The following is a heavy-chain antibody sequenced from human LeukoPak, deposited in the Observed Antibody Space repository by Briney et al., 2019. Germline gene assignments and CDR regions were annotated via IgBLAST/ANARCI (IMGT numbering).Heavy chain of an antibody. Sequence: ASVKVSCKASGYTFTSYGISWVRQAPGQGLEWMGWISAYNGNTKYSQKFQGRVTITRDTSASTAYMELSSLRSEDTAVYYCARGLPGQQLANDWFDPWGQGTLVTVSS. CDR2: ISAYNGNT. D-gene: IGHD6-13*01. CDR1: GYTFTSYG. CDR3: ARGLPGQQLANDWFDP. V-gene: IGHV1-18*01. J-gene: IGHJ5*02.